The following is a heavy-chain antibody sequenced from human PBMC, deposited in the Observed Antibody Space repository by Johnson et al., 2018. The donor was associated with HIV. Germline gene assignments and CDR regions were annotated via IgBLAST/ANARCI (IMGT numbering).Heavy chain of an antibody. CDR1: GFTFSTYA. CDR3: ARLKNGAFDI. D-gene: IGHD2-8*01. Sequence: VQLVESGGGLVQPGGSLRLSCAASGFTFSTYAMNWVRQAPGKGLEWVAVISYDGANKYYADSVKGRFTISRDNSKNTLYLQMNSLRAEDTAVYYCARLKNGAFDIWGQGTMVTVSS. V-gene: IGHV3-30*04. CDR2: ISYDGANK. J-gene: IGHJ3*02.